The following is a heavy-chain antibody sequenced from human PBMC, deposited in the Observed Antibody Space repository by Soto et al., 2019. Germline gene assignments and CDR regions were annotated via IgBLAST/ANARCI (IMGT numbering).Heavy chain of an antibody. J-gene: IGHJ4*02. CDR3: ARMGSYRNFDY. V-gene: IGHV2-26*01. CDR2: IFSNDEK. CDR1: GFSLSNARMG. D-gene: IGHD4-17*01. Sequence: QVTLKESGPVLVKPTETLTLTCTVSGFSLSNARMGVSWIRQPPGKALEWLAHIFSNDEKSYSTSLKSRLTISKDTSKSQVVLTMTNMDPVDTATYYWARMGSYRNFDYWGQGTLVTVSS.